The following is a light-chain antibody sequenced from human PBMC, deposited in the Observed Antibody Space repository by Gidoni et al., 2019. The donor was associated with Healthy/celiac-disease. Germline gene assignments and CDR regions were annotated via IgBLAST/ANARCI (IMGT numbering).Light chain of an antibody. CDR3: QRYNSAMYT. V-gene: IGKV1-27*01. J-gene: IGKJ2*01. CDR1: QVISNY. Sequence: DIQMTQSPSSLSASVGDRVTITCRASQVISNYLAWYQQKPGKVPKLLIYAASTLQSGVPSRFSGSGSGTDFTLTISSLQPEDVATYYCQRYNSAMYTFGQGTKPEIK. CDR2: AAS.